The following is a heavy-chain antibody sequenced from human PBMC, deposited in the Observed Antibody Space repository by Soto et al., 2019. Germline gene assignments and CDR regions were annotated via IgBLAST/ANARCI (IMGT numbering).Heavy chain of an antibody. CDR1: GYTFSGFY. J-gene: IGHJ4*02. Sequence: ASVKVSCKASGYTFSGFYMHWVRQAPGQGLEWMGWINPNSGGTKSAEKFQGRVTMTRDTSISTAYMELSRLTSDDTAVYYCASAAVTGTAGLDYWGQGTLVTVSS. D-gene: IGHD6-19*01. CDR3: ASAAVTGTAGLDY. CDR2: INPNSGGT. V-gene: IGHV1-2*02.